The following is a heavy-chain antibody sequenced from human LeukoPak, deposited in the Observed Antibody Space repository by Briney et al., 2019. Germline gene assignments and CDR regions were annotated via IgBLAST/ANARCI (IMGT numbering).Heavy chain of an antibody. J-gene: IGHJ2*01. V-gene: IGHV3-9*01. CDR1: GFTFEDYA. CDR2: ISWNSVSI. D-gene: IGHD1-26*01. Sequence: GGSLRLSCAVPGFTFEDYAVHWVRQAPGKGLEWVSGISWNSVSIGYADSVKGRFTISRDNAMNSLYLQMNSLRAEDTALYYCAKGSGTYLDCYFDLWGRGTLVTVSS. CDR3: AKGSGTYLDCYFDL.